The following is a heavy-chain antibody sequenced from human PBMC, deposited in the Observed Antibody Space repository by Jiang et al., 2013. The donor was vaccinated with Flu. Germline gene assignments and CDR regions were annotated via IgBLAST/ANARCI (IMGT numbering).Heavy chain of an antibody. D-gene: IGHD4-23*01. J-gene: IGHJ4*02. CDR1: GHTFTSYY. CDR2: INPSGGGA. CDR3: ATYSREGADYDGDY. V-gene: IGHV1-46*01. Sequence: SGAEVKKPGASVKVSCKSSGHTFTSYYFHWVRQAPGQGFEWMGIINPSGGGATYSQKFQGRVTMASDTSTSTVYMALSGLRSEDTAVYYCATYSREGADYDGDYWGPGTLVTVSS.